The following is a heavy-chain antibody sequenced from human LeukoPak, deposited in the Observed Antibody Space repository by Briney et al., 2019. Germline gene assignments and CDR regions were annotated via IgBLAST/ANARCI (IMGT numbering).Heavy chain of an antibody. Sequence: ETLSLTCAVYGGSFSGYYWSWIRQPPGKGLEWVSSISSSSHYIYYADSVKGRFTISRDNAKNSLYLQMNSLRAEDTAVYYCARDMWFGEFLDPDYYYMDVWGKGTTVTVSS. J-gene: IGHJ6*03. CDR2: ISSSSHYI. CDR3: ARDMWFGEFLDPDYYYMDV. D-gene: IGHD3-10*01. CDR1: GGSFSGYY. V-gene: IGHV3-21*01.